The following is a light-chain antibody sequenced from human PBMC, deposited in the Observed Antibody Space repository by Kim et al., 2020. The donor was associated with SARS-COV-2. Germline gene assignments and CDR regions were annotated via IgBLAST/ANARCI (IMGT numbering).Light chain of an antibody. CDR3: SSYAGSNNLV. Sequence: GQSVTISCTGTRSDVGGYNDVSWYQKHPGKAPKLMIYEVSKRPSGVPDRFSGSKSGNTASLTVSGLQAEDEADYYCSSYAGSNNLVFGGGTQLTVL. CDR2: EVS. J-gene: IGLJ2*01. CDR1: RSDVGGYND. V-gene: IGLV2-8*01.